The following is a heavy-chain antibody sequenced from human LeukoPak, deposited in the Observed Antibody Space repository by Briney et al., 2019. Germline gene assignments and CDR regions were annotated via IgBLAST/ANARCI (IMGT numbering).Heavy chain of an antibody. CDR3: ARVSYGSGSYYIPFDY. CDR1: GYTFTSYG. Sequence: GASVTVSCKASGYTFTSYGISWVRQAPGQRLEWMGWINAGNGHTKYSEEFQGRVTMTRDTSTSTVYMELSSLRSDDTAVYYCARVSYGSGSYYIPFDYWGQGTLVTVSS. V-gene: IGHV1-18*01. J-gene: IGHJ4*02. CDR2: INAGNGHT. D-gene: IGHD3-10*01.